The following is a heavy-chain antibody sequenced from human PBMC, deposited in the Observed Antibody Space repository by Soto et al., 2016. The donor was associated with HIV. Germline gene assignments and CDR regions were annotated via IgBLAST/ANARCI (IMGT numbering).Heavy chain of an antibody. J-gene: IGHJ4*02. CDR1: GFTFSSYS. V-gene: IGHV3-23*01. Sequence: DVHLLESGGGLGQPGGSLRISCAVSGFTFSSYSMSWVRQAPGKGLEWVSAISYSGGNTYYADSVKGRFTISRDNSKNTLFLQMNSLRDEDTAVYYCAKGPPPLLYRSPLRRIDHWGQGTLVTVSS. CDR3: AKGPPPLLYRSPLRRIDH. CDR2: ISYSGGNT. D-gene: IGHD6-13*01.